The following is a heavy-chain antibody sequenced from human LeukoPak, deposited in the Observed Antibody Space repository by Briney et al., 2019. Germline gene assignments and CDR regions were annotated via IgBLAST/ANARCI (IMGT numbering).Heavy chain of an antibody. CDR3: ARDSYSGSYYY. V-gene: IGHV1-2*02. Sequence: SVKVSCKASGYTFTGYYMHWVRQAPGQGLEWMGWINPNGGGTNYAQQFQGRVTMTSDTSISTAYMEPSSLRSDDTAVYYCARDSYSGSYYYWGQGTLVTVSS. CDR1: GYTFTGYY. D-gene: IGHD1-26*01. J-gene: IGHJ4*02. CDR2: INPNGGGT.